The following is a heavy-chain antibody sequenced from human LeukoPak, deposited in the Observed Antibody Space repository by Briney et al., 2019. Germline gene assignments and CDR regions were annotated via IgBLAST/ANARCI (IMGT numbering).Heavy chain of an antibody. CDR3: ARVLSYSSGWYDYYYYMDV. J-gene: IGHJ6*03. Sequence: SETLSLTCTVSGGSISSSSYYWGWIRQPPGKGLEWIGSIYYSGSTYYNPSLKSRVTISVDTSKNQFSLKLSSVTAADTAVYYCARVLSYSSGWYDYYYYMDVWGKGTTVTISS. CDR1: GGSISSSSYY. V-gene: IGHV4-39*01. D-gene: IGHD6-19*01. CDR2: IYYSGST.